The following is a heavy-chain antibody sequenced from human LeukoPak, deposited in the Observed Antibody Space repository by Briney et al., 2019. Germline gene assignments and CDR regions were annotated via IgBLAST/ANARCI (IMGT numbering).Heavy chain of an antibody. CDR2: MNEDGSVT. Sequence: GGSLRLSCVVSGFSIRSFWMSWVRQTPGKGLEWVADMNEDGSVTWYADSVKGRFTVSRDNAKNSVDPQMSSLRAEDTAVYYCGRDPAWGAIDYWGQGTLVTVSS. J-gene: IGHJ4*02. CDR1: GFSIRSFW. CDR3: GRDPAWGAIDY. V-gene: IGHV3-7*01. D-gene: IGHD7-27*01.